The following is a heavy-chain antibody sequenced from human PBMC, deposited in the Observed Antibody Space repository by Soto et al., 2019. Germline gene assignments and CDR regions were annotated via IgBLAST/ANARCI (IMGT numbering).Heavy chain of an antibody. D-gene: IGHD2-2*01. CDR3: ATVWGEGAYCSRSSCLYYFHH. CDR1: GFTFSTSA. CDR2: ISDSGST. Sequence: EVQLLESGGGLVQPGGSLRLSCEASGFTFSTSAMSWVRQAPGKGLEWVSTISDSGSTYYADSVKARFTISRDNSKNTLYLQMNSLRAEDTAVFYCATVWGEGAYCSRSSCLYYFHHWGQGALVTVSS. V-gene: IGHV3-23*01. J-gene: IGHJ4*02.